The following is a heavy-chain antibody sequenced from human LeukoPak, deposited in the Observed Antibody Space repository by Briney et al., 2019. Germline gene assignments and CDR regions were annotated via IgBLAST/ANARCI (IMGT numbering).Heavy chain of an antibody. D-gene: IGHD4-17*01. V-gene: IGHV1-69*05. CDR1: GGTLSSYA. CDR2: IIPIFGTA. J-gene: IGHJ2*01. CDR3: ARENDYGDYKDWYFDL. Sequence: SVKVSCKASGGTLSSYAISWVRQAPGQGLEWMGRIIPIFGTANYTQKFQGRVTITTDESTSTAYMELSSMRSEDTAVYYCARENDYGDYKDWYFDLWGRGTLVTVSS.